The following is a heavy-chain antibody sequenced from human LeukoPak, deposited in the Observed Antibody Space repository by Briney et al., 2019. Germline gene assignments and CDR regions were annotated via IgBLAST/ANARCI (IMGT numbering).Heavy chain of an antibody. Sequence: SETLSLTCTVSGYSISSGYYWGWIRQPPGKGLEWIGSIYHSGSTYYNPSLKSRVTISVDTSKNQFSLKLSSVTAADTAVYYCARDKPRTIQPKDGGWFDPWGQGTLVTVSS. CDR3: ARDKPRTIQPKDGGWFDP. V-gene: IGHV4-38-2*02. J-gene: IGHJ5*02. D-gene: IGHD5-18*01. CDR2: IYHSGST. CDR1: GYSISSGYY.